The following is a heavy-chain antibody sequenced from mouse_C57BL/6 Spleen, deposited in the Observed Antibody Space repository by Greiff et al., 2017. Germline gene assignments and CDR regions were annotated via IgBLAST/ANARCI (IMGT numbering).Heavy chain of an antibody. CDR2: INPGSGGT. V-gene: IGHV1-54*01. J-gene: IGHJ2*01. Sequence: VMLVESGAELVRPGTSVKVSCKASGYAFTNYLIEWVKQRPGQGLEWIGVINPGSGGTNYNEKFKGKATLTADKSSSTAYMQLSSLTSEDSAVYFCARDGNYPDYWGQGTTLTVSS. CDR3: ARDGNYPDY. CDR1: GYAFTNYL. D-gene: IGHD2-1*01.